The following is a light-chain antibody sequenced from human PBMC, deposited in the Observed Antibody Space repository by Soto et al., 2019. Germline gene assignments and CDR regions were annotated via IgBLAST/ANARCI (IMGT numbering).Light chain of an antibody. CDR3: QQYYSTPYT. V-gene: IGKV4-1*01. CDR1: QSVLFSSNNQNY. Sequence: DIVMTQSPDSLAVSLGERATVNCKSSQSVLFSSNNQNYLAWYQQKPGQPPKLLIYWASIRESGVPDRFSGSGSGTDFTLTISSLHAEDVAVYYCQQYYSTPYTFGQGTKLEIK. J-gene: IGKJ2*01. CDR2: WAS.